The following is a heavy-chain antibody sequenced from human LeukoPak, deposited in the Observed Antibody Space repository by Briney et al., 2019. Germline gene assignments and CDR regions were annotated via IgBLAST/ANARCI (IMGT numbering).Heavy chain of an antibody. J-gene: IGHJ2*01. Sequence: SETLSLTCAVYGGSFSGYYWSWIRQPPGKGLEWIGEINHSGSTNYNPSLKSRVTMSVDTSKNQFSLKLSSVTAADTAVYYCARTEPGIAVAGTDWYFDLWGRGTLVTVSS. CDR2: INHSGST. V-gene: IGHV4-34*01. D-gene: IGHD6-19*01. CDR1: GGSFSGYY. CDR3: ARTEPGIAVAGTDWYFDL.